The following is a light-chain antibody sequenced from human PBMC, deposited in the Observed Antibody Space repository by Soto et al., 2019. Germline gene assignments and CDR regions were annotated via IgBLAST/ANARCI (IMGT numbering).Light chain of an antibody. V-gene: IGKV3-11*01. Sequence: TQSPSTLSASVGDTVTLSCRASQSVSSYLAWYQQKPGQAPRLLIYDASNRATGIPARFSGSGSGTDFTLTISSLEPEDFAVYYCQQRSNWPSITFGQGTRLEIK. CDR1: QSVSSY. CDR2: DAS. J-gene: IGKJ5*01. CDR3: QQRSNWPSIT.